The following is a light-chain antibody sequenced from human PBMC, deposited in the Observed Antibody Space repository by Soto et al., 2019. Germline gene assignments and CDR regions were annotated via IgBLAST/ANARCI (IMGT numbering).Light chain of an antibody. CDR2: KAS. CDR3: QQYNGYSRT. Sequence: DIQMTQSPSILSASVGDRVTITCRASQSIGSWVAWYQQKPGRAPNLLIHKASHLESGVPSRFSGSGSGTEFTLTISSLQPGDFATFYCQQYNGYSRTFGQGTKVDIK. V-gene: IGKV1-5*03. CDR1: QSIGSW. J-gene: IGKJ1*01.